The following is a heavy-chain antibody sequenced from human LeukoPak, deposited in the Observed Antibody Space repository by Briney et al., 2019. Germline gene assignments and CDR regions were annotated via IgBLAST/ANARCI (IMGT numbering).Heavy chain of an antibody. CDR2: ISSSSSTI. V-gene: IGHV3-48*04. J-gene: IGHJ6*02. D-gene: IGHD2-15*01. CDR1: GGSISSYY. CDR3: AGVPLGYCSGGSCLYGMDV. Sequence: PSETLSLTCTVSGGSISSYYWSWVRQAPGKGLEWVSYISSSSSTIYYADSVKGRFTISRDNAKNSLYLQMNSLRAEDTAVYYCAGVPLGYCSGGSCLYGMDVWGQGTTVTVSS.